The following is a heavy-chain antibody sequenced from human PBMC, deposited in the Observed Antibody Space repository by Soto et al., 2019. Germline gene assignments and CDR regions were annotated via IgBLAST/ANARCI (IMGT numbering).Heavy chain of an antibody. D-gene: IGHD3-22*01. J-gene: IGHJ4*02. V-gene: IGHV1-18*01. Sequence: QVKLVQSGTEVKQPGASMKVSCKASGYSFATFGISWVRQAPGQGLEWMGWISAYNGNTNYDQKLQDRVTMTTDTSTSTAYLELRNLRSDDTAVYYCARAGQYYDSSGYANWGQGTLVTVSS. CDR2: ISAYNGNT. CDR3: ARAGQYYDSSGYAN. CDR1: GYSFATFG.